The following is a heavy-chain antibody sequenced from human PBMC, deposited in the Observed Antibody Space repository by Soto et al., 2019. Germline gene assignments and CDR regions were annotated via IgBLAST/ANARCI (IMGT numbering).Heavy chain of an antibody. CDR1: GYIFTSYG. CDR3: ARGGYYDSSGSRNYHYYGMDV. V-gene: IGHV1-18*01. J-gene: IGHJ6*02. Sequence: QVQVVQSGGEVKKPGASVRVSCKTSGYIFTSYGIIWVRQAPGQGLEWLGWISRYDDNTNYAQNLQGRVRMTTDTSTRTAYMELRSLRSDDTAVYYCARGGYYDSSGSRNYHYYGMDVWGQGTTITVS. CDR2: ISRYDDNT. D-gene: IGHD3-22*01.